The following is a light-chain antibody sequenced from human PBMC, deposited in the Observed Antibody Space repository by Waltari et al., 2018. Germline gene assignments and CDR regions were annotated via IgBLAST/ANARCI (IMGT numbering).Light chain of an antibody. V-gene: IGLV3-1*01. J-gene: IGLJ2*01. CDR1: KLGNQF. Sequence: SYVLTQPPSVSVSPGQTASIDCSGDKLGNQFVAWYQLKPGQSPALVVYEDDKRPSGIPGLFSGSNSGNTATLTISGAQSMDEGDYFCQGRDGSTAVVFGGGTKLTVL. CDR2: EDD. CDR3: QGRDGSTAVV.